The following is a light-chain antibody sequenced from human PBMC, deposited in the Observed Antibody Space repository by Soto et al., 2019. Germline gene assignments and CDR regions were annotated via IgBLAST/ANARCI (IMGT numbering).Light chain of an antibody. J-gene: IGLJ2*01. V-gene: IGLV6-57*04. Sequence: NFMLTQPHSVSESPGKTVITSCTRSSGAIASNSVQWYQQRPGSAPSTVIYEDNQRPSGVPDRFSGSTDGSSNSASLTISGLQTEDEADYYCQSYDSNTVVFGGGTQLTVL. CDR2: EDN. CDR1: SGAIASNS. CDR3: QSYDSNTVV.